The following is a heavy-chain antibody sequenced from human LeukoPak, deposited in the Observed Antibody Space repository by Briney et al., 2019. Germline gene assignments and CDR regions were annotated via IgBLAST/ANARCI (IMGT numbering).Heavy chain of an antibody. CDR1: GYTFTTYG. CDR2: ISAYNGNT. D-gene: IGHD1-26*01. Sequence: AAVKVSCKASGYTFTTYGISWVRQAPGQGLKGMGWISAYNGNTNYAQKLQGRVTMTTDTSTSTAYMELRSLRSDDTAVYYCARVGSGRRELLFDYWGQGTLVTVSS. CDR3: ARVGSGRRELLFDY. J-gene: IGHJ4*02. V-gene: IGHV1-18*01.